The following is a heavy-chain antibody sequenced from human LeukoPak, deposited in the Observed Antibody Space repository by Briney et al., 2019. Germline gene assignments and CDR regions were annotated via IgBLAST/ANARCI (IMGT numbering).Heavy chain of an antibody. CDR1: GGSISSGGYS. V-gene: IGHV4-61*08. CDR2: IYYSGST. Sequence: SETLSLTCTVSGGSISSGGYSWSWIRQPPGKGLEWIGYIYYSGSTNYNPSLKSRVTISVDTSKNQFSLKLSSVTAADTAVYYCARLQKGYSSGWYFDYWGQGTLVTVSS. CDR3: ARLQKGYSSGWYFDY. J-gene: IGHJ4*02. D-gene: IGHD6-19*01.